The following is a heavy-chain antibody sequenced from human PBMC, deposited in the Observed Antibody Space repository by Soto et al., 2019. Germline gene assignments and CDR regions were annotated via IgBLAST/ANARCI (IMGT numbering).Heavy chain of an antibody. D-gene: IGHD1-1*01. CDR1: GYAFTTYG. J-gene: IGHJ4*02. V-gene: IGHV1-18*01. Sequence: QVHLVQSGAEVKKPGASVKVSCKGSGYAFTTYGITWVRQAHGQGLEWMGWISAQNGNTNYAQKLQGRVTVTRDTSTRTAYMELRSLRSDDTAGYYCARGRYGDYWGQGALVTVSS. CDR2: ISAQNGNT. CDR3: ARGRYGDY.